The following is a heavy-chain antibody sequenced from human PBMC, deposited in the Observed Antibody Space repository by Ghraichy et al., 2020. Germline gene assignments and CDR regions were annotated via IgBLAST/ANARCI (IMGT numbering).Heavy chain of an antibody. D-gene: IGHD1-26*01. CDR1: GFTFSSYA. V-gene: IGHV3-23*01. CDR2: ISGSGSST. J-gene: IGHJ4*02. Sequence: GGSLILSCAASGFTFSSYAMSWVRQAPGKGLEWVSAISGSGSSTYYADSVKGRFTISRDNSKNTLYLQMNSLRDEDTAVYYCAKDRGEGELPLLPFDYWGQGTLVTVSS. CDR3: AKDRGEGELPLLPFDY.